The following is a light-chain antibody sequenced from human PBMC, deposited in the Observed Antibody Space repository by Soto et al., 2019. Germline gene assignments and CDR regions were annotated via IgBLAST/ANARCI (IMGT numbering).Light chain of an antibody. CDR3: QQYNTFWT. V-gene: IGKV3-11*01. Sequence: EIVLTQSPATLSLSPGERATLSCRASQSVSSYLAWYQKKPGQAPRLLIYDASTRATGIPDRFSGSGSGTDFTLTISRLEPEDFAVYCCQQYNTFWTFGPGTKVDIK. CDR1: QSVSSY. J-gene: IGKJ1*01. CDR2: DAS.